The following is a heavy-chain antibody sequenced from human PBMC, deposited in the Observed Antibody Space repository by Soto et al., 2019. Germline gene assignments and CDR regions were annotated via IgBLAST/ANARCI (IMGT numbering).Heavy chain of an antibody. D-gene: IGHD3-10*02. CDR3: ARYIYVQGFQA. Sequence: QVQLVQPGAEVRKPGASVKVSCKASGDIFTNFDFNWVRQATGHGLEWIGWMRANSGDTGHDQKFQGRVRLTSDTSTSTAYMELRRLRAEDTAVYYCARYIYVQGFQAWGQGTLVFVSS. J-gene: IGHJ5*02. CDR2: MRANSGDT. CDR1: GDIFTNFD. V-gene: IGHV1-8*01.